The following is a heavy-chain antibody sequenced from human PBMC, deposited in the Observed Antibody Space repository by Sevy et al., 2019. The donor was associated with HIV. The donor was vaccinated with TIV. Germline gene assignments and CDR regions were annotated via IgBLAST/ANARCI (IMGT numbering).Heavy chain of an antibody. CDR3: AKDRIVGATGDYFDN. Sequence: GGSLRLSCAASGFSFSSYGMHWVRQAPGKGLEWVAVISYDGSNKYYADSVKGRFAISRDNSKNTLYLQMNSLRPEDTAVYYCAKDRIVGATGDYFDNWGQRTLVTVSS. V-gene: IGHV3-30*18. D-gene: IGHD1-26*01. CDR2: ISYDGSNK. CDR1: GFSFSSYG. J-gene: IGHJ4*02.